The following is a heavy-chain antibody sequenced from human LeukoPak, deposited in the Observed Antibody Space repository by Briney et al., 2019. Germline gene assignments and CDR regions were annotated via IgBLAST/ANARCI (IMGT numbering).Heavy chain of an antibody. J-gene: IGHJ4*02. V-gene: IGHV1-18*01. CDR3: ARSQLLWFGEFPFLYGY. CDR2: ISAYNGNT. CDR1: GYTFTSYG. Sequence: GAPVKVSCKASGYTFTSYGISWVRQAPGQGLEWMGWISAYNGNTNYAQKLQGRVTMTTDTSTSTAYMELRSLRSGDTAVYYCARSQLLWFGEFPFLYGYWGQGTLVTVSS. D-gene: IGHD3-10*01.